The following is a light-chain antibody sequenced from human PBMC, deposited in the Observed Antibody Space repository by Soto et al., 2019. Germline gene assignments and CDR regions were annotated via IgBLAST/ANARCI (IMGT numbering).Light chain of an antibody. J-gene: IGKJ1*01. CDR2: KAS. Sequence: DIQMTQSPSTLSASVGDRVTITCRASQSISSGLAWYQQKPGKAPKLLIYKASGLESGVPSRFSGCGSGTEFTLTISSLQPDDFATYYCQQYNSYPWTFGQGTKVEIK. CDR3: QQYNSYPWT. CDR1: QSISSG. V-gene: IGKV1-5*03.